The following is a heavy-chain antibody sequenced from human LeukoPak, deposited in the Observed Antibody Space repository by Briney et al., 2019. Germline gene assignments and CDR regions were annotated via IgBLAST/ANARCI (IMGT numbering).Heavy chain of an antibody. CDR1: GYSFTNYW. J-gene: IGHJ4*02. Sequence: GESLTISCKGSGYSFTNYWISWVRQMPGKGLEWRGRIDPSDSYTKYSPSFEGHVTISVDKSISTAFLQWNSLKASDSAMYYCATGASKVTTDFANYWGQGTQVAVSS. V-gene: IGHV5-10-1*01. CDR2: IDPSDSYT. D-gene: IGHD4-17*01. CDR3: ATGASKVTTDFANY.